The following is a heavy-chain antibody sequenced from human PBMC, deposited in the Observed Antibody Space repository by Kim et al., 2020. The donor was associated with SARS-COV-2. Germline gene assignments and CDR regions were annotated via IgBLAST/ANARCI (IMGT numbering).Heavy chain of an antibody. J-gene: IGHJ4*02. CDR1: GGSFSGYY. CDR3: ARERYYYDSSGYLD. CDR2: INHSGST. Sequence: SETLSLTCAVYGGSFSGYYWSWIRQPPGKGLEWIGEINHSGSTNYNPSLKSRVTISVDTSKNRFSLKLSSVTAADTAVYYCARERYYYDSSGYLDWGQGTLVTVSS. V-gene: IGHV4-34*01. D-gene: IGHD3-22*01.